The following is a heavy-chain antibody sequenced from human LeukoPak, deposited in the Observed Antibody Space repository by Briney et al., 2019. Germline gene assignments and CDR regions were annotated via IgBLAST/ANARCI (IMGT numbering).Heavy chain of an antibody. J-gene: IGHJ4*02. CDR3: VRGNDYGGPHY. V-gene: IGHV3-33*01. Sequence: GGSLRLSCAASGFTFSTSGMHWVRQAPGKGLEWVAVIWYDGSNKHYAESVKGRFTISRDNGKNTLSLQMNSLRAEDAAVYYCVRGNDYGGPHYWGQGTLVTVSS. CDR2: IWYDGSNK. D-gene: IGHD4-23*01. CDR1: GFTFSTSG.